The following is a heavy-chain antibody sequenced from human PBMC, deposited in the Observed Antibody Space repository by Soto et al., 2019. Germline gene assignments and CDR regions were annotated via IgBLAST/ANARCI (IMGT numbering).Heavy chain of an antibody. CDR1: GFTFSSYG. D-gene: IGHD3-10*01. CDR3: AKARVITMVRGVGYYYYYYMDV. J-gene: IGHJ6*03. V-gene: IGHV3-30*18. Sequence: GGSLRLSCAASGFTFSSYGMHWVRQAPGKGLEWVAVISYDGSNKYYADSVKGRFTISRDNSKNTLYLQMNSLRAEDTAVYYCAKARVITMVRGVGYYYYYYMDVWGKGTTVTVSS. CDR2: ISYDGSNK.